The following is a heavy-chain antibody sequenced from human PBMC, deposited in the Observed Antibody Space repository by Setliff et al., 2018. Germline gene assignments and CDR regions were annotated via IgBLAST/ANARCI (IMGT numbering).Heavy chain of an antibody. CDR1: GGSISSYY. CDR3: AREQWLDPPGYYYMDV. Sequence: ASETLSLTCTVSGGSISSYYWSWIRQPAGKGLEWIGHIYIGGSANYNPSLKSRVTMSIDTSKSQSSLKLSALPAADTAVYYCAREQWLDPPGYYYMDVWAKGTTVTVSS. J-gene: IGHJ6*03. CDR2: IYIGGSA. D-gene: IGHD6-19*01. V-gene: IGHV4-4*07.